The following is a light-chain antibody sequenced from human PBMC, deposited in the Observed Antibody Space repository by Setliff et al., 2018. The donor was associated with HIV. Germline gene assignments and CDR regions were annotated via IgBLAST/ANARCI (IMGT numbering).Light chain of an antibody. CDR3: QVWNTDSHHLV. CDR2: YGR. CDR1: NVGSYN. Sequence: SYELTQAPSVSVAPGETASISCGGSNVGSYNVHWYQQKPGLAPVLVIYYGRDRPSGVPDRFSASTSGNTATLTISGAEAGDEADYYCQVWNTDSHHLVFGTGTKVTVL. V-gene: IGLV3-21*04. J-gene: IGLJ1*01.